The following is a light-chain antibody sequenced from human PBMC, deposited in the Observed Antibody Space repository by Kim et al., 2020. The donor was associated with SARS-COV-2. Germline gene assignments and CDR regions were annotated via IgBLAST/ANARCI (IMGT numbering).Light chain of an antibody. CDR2: SAS. J-gene: IGKJ2*01. CDR1: QDISNF. Sequence: SASVGDRVSITCRASQDISNFLAWFQQKPGRAPKSLIHSASTLQNGVPSRFSGSKSGTDFTLTITSLQPEDFATYYCQQYHSYPPTFGQGTKLEI. CDR3: QQYHSYPPT. V-gene: IGKV1-16*01.